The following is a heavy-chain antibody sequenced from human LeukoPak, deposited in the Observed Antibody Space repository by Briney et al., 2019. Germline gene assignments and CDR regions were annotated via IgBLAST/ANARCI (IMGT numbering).Heavy chain of an antibody. CDR1: GDSISGSNYH. V-gene: IGHV4-39*07. CDR2: VHHTGRA. Sequence: PSETLSLTCTVSGDSISGSNYHWGWIRQPPGKGLEWLGTVHHTGRAFYNPSLRGRTTVSVDTSKNKFSLKLTSVTAADTAVYYCAREPDAWGQGILVIVSS. CDR3: AREPDA. J-gene: IGHJ5*02.